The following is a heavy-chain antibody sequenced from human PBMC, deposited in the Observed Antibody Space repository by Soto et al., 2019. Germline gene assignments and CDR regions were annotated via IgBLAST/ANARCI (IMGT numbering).Heavy chain of an antibody. CDR3: AKRGYNHYGMDV. CDR1: GYTFTGYY. CDR2: INPNSGGT. V-gene: IGHV1-2*04. Sequence: ASVKVSCKASGYTFTGYYMHWVRQAPGQGLEWMGWINPNSGGTNYAQKFQGWVAMTRDTSISTAYMELSRLRSDDTAVYYCAKRGYNHYGMDVWGQGTTVTVSS. J-gene: IGHJ6*02. D-gene: IGHD3-22*01.